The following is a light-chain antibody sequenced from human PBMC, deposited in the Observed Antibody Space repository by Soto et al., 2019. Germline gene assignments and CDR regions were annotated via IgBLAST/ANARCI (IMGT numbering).Light chain of an antibody. CDR3: QQSYSTLWT. J-gene: IGKJ1*01. Sequence: DIQMPQSPSSLSASVGDRVAITCRASQSISSYLNWYQQKPGKAPKLLIYAASSLQSGVPSRFSGSGSGTDFTLTISSLQPEDFATYYCQQSYSTLWTFGQGTKV. CDR1: QSISSY. V-gene: IGKV1-39*01. CDR2: AAS.